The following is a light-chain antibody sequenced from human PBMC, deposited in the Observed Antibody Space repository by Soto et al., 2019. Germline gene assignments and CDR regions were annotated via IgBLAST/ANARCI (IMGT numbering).Light chain of an antibody. CDR1: QSISSY. Sequence: DIQMTQSPCFLFASVGDRVTITCRASQSISSYLNWFQQKPGKAPKLLIYAASNLQRGVPSRFSGSGSGTEFILTIDSLQPEDFATYYCHQSHSIPQTFGQGTKVDIK. CDR3: HQSHSIPQT. V-gene: IGKV1-39*01. J-gene: IGKJ1*01. CDR2: AAS.